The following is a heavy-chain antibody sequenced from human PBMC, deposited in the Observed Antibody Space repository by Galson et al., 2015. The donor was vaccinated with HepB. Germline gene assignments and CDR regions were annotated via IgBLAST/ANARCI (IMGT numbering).Heavy chain of an antibody. CDR2: ISNDGNTP. V-gene: IGHV3-23*01. CDR3: VAWYFFEH. Sequence: SLRLSCAASGFIFNGYAMSWVRQAPGKGLEWVSTISNDGNTPYYADSVKGRLTISRDNSKNTLHLQMDSLRAEDTAVYYCVAWYFFEHWGQGTLVTVSS. J-gene: IGHJ4*02. D-gene: IGHD2-8*02. CDR1: GFIFNGYA.